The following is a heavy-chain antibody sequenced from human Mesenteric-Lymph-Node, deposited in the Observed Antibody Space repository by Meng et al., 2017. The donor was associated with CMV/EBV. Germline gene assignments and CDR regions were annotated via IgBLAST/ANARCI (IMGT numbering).Heavy chain of an antibody. CDR1: GGSISSGGYY. D-gene: IGHD4-11*01. CDR2: IYYSGST. V-gene: IGHV4-31*03. CDR3: AREGYSKGSPGWFDP. Sequence: SETLSLTCTVSGGSISSGGYYWSWIRQHPGKGLEWIGYIYYSGSTYYNPSLKSRVTISVDTSKNQFSLKLSSVTAADTAVYYCAREGYSKGSPGWFDPWGQGTLVTVSS. J-gene: IGHJ5*02.